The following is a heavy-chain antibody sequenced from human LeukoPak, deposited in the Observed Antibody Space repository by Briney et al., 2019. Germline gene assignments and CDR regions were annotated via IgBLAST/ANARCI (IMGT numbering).Heavy chain of an antibody. CDR2: ISGSGGST. CDR3: AKDNRRHYTSGPNPDSLH. D-gene: IGHD6-19*01. J-gene: IGHJ4*02. Sequence: GGSLRLSCAASGFTFSSYAMSWVRQAPGKGLEWVSAISGSGGSTYYADSVKGRFTISRDNSKNTLYLQMNSLRAEDTAVYYCAKDNRRHYTSGPNPDSLHWGQGALVTVSS. V-gene: IGHV3-23*01. CDR1: GFTFSSYA.